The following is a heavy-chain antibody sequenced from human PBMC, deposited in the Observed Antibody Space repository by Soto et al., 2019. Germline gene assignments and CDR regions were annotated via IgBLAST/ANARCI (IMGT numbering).Heavy chain of an antibody. V-gene: IGHV3-49*04. D-gene: IGHD6-6*01. CDR3: TRDLVEQLVPLDY. J-gene: IGHJ4*02. Sequence: LRLSCTASGFTFGDYAMSWVRQAPGKGLEWVGFIRSKAYGGTTEYAASVKGRFTISRDDSKSIAYLQMNSLKTEDTAVYYCTRDLVEQLVPLDYWGQGTLVTVSS. CDR2: IRSKAYGGTT. CDR1: GFTFGDYA.